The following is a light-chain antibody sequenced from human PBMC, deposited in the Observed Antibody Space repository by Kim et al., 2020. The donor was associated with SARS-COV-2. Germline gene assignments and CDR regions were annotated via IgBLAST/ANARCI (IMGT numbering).Light chain of an antibody. V-gene: IGKV3-20*01. CDR2: GAS. CDR1: QSVNSIY. Sequence: LSVGKRATLSCRASQSVNSIYLASYQQIPGQAPRLLIYGASRRATGIPDRCSGSGYGTDFTLIISRLGPEDFAVYYCQQYGTSPCTFGQGTKLEI. CDR3: QQYGTSPCT. J-gene: IGKJ2*02.